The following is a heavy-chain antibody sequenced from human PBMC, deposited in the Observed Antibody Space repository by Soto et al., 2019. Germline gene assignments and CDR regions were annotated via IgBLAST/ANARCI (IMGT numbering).Heavy chain of an antibody. CDR1: GFTFSSYW. J-gene: IGHJ3*02. CDR3: ARDGVVGATDFDI. V-gene: IGHV3-7*03. CDR2: IKQGGSEK. Sequence: GGSLRLSCAASGFTFSSYWMSWVRQAPGKGLEWVANIKQGGSEKYYVDSVKGRFTISRDNAKNSLYLQMNSLRAEDAAVYYCARDGVVGATDFDIWGQGTMVTVSS. D-gene: IGHD1-26*01.